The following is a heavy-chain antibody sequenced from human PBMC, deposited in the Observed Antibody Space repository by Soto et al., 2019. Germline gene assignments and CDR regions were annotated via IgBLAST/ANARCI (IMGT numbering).Heavy chain of an antibody. CDR1: GGSFSTYY. CDR3: ARDWRWFDP. Sequence: SSETLSLTCTVSGGSFSTYYWSCIRQPPGKGLERIGYIYYSGSTNYNPSLKRRVTISVDTPKNQFSLKLSSVTAADTAVYYCARDWRWFDPGGQGTLVTLAS. CDR2: IYYSGST. V-gene: IGHV4-59*01. J-gene: IGHJ5*02.